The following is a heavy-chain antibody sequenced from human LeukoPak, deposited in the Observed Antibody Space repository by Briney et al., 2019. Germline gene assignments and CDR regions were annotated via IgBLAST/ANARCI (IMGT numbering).Heavy chain of an antibody. CDR1: GGSISSGSYY. CDR3: ARDPPSIAARPDGYYYYYYMDV. CDR2: IYTSGST. Sequence: SETLSLTCIVSGGSISSGSYYWSWIRQPAGKGLEWIGRIYTSGSTNYNPSLKSRVTISVDTSKNQFSLKLSSVTAADTAVYYCARDPPSIAARPDGYYYYYYMDVWGKGTTVTVSS. V-gene: IGHV4-61*02. J-gene: IGHJ6*03. D-gene: IGHD6-6*01.